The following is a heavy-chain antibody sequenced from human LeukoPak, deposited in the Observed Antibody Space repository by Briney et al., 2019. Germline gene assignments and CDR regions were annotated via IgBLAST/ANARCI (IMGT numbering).Heavy chain of an antibody. D-gene: IGHD5-24*01. V-gene: IGHV4-59*01. Sequence: SETLSLTCTVSGGSISSYYWSWIRQPPGKGLEWIGYIYYSGSTNYNPSLKSRVTISVDTSKNQFSLKLSSVTAADTAVYYCAAVPRDGYSKFDYWGQGTLVTVSS. J-gene: IGHJ4*02. CDR3: AAVPRDGYSKFDY. CDR2: IYYSGST. CDR1: GGSISSYY.